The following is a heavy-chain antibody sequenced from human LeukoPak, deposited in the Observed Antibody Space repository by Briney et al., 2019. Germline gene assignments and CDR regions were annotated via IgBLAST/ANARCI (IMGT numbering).Heavy chain of an antibody. Sequence: GGSLRLSCAASGITFSSYWMSWVRQAPGKGLEWVANIKEDGSEEYYADPVKGRFTISRDNAKNSMYLQMNSLRGEDTAVYYCARYIAVPAMFDNWGQGTLVTVSS. V-gene: IGHV3-7*05. CDR2: IKEDGSEE. J-gene: IGHJ4*02. CDR1: GITFSSYW. CDR3: ARYIAVPAMFDN. D-gene: IGHD2-2*01.